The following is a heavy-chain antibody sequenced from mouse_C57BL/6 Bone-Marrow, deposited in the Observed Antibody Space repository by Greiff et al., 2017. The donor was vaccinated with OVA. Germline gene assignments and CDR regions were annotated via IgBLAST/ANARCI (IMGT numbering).Heavy chain of an antibody. V-gene: IGHV1-82*01. CDR2: IYPGDGDT. J-gene: IGHJ4*01. Sequence: VPVVESGPELVKPGASVKISCKASGYAFSSSWMNWVKQRPGKGLEWIGRIYPGDGDTNYNGKFKGKATLTADKSSSTAYMQLSSLTSEDSAVYFCARARITTVVADYAMDYWGQGTSVTVSS. CDR3: ARARITTVVADYAMDY. CDR1: GYAFSSSW. D-gene: IGHD1-1*01.